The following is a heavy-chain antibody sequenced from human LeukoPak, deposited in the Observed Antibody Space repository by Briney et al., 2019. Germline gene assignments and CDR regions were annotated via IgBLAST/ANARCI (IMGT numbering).Heavy chain of an antibody. J-gene: IGHJ4*02. CDR3: ARDSDYYGSFDY. D-gene: IGHD3-10*01. CDR2: IYTSGST. CDR1: GGSISSSSYY. Sequence: SETLSLTCTVSGGSISSSSYYWSWIRQPAGKGLEWIGRIYTSGSTNYNPSLKSRVTMSVDTSKNQFSLKLSSVTAADTAVYYCARDSDYYGSFDYWGQGTLVTVSS. V-gene: IGHV4-61*02.